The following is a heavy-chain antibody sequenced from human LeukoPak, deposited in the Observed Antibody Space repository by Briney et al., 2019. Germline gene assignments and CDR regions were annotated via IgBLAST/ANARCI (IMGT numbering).Heavy chain of an antibody. V-gene: IGHV4-59*01. CDR1: GGSISSYY. CDR3: ARSQYCSGGSCYQISPFDY. Sequence: SETLSLTCTVSGGSISSYYWSWIRQPPGKGLEWIGYIYYSGSTNYNPSLKSRVTISVDTSKNQFSLKLSSVTAADTAVYYCARSQYCSGGSCYQISPFDYWGQGTLVTVSS. J-gene: IGHJ4*02. CDR2: IYYSGST. D-gene: IGHD2-15*01.